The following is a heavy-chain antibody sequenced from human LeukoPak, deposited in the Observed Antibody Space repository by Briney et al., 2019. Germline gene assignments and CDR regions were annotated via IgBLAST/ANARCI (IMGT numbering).Heavy chain of an antibody. CDR2: INHSGST. CDR3: ARGLLLWFGELLSADAFDI. Sequence: SETLSLTCAVYGGSFSGYYWSWIRQPPGKGLEWIGEINHSGSTNYNPSLKSRVTISVDTSKNQFSLKLSSVTAADTAVYYCARGLLLWFGELLSADAFDIWGQGTMVTVSS. D-gene: IGHD3-10*01. V-gene: IGHV4-34*01. J-gene: IGHJ3*02. CDR1: GGSFSGYY.